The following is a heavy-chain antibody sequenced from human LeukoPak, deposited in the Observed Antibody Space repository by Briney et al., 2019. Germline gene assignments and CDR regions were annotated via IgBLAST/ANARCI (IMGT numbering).Heavy chain of an antibody. D-gene: IGHD3-10*01. CDR3: ATGPNYYGTFDY. CDR2: ISWNSGNI. V-gene: IGHV3-9*01. J-gene: IGHJ4*02. Sequence: GGSLRLSCAASGFTVHDSAMHWVRQAPGKGLEWVSSISWNSGNIGYADSVKGRFTISRDNVKNSLYLQMNSLKAEDTALYYCATGPNYYGTFDYWGQGTLVTVSS. CDR1: GFTVHDSA.